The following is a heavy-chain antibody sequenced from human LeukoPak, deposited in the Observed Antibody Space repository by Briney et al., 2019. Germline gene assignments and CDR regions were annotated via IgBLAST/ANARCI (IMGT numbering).Heavy chain of an antibody. D-gene: IGHD2/OR15-2a*01. Sequence: SETLSLTCTVSGGSISSSDCHWGWIRQSPGQGLEWIGNIFYTGTTYYNPSLMGRVTISLDTSKNLFSLKLSSVTAADTAVYYCATQILLCHYYWGQGTLVTVSS. CDR3: ATQILLCHYY. CDR1: GGSISSSDCH. CDR2: IFYTGTT. V-gene: IGHV4-39*01. J-gene: IGHJ4*02.